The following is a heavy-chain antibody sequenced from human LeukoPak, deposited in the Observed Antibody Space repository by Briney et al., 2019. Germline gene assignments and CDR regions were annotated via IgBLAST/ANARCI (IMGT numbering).Heavy chain of an antibody. D-gene: IGHD3-22*01. CDR3: ARLQYYYGNTGYYYPYYFDY. V-gene: IGHV5-51*01. CDR2: ISPGDSDT. J-gene: IGHJ4*02. Sequence: GESLKISCKGSGYRFTTYWIGWVRPMPGKGLEWMGIISPGDSDTRYSPSFQGQVTISADESISTAYLQWSSLKASDTAMYYCARLQYYYGNTGYYYPYYFDYWGQGTLVTVSS. CDR1: GYRFTTYW.